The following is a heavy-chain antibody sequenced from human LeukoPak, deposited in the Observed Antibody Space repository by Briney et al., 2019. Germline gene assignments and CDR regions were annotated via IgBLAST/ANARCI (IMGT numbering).Heavy chain of an antibody. D-gene: IGHD1-26*01. CDR3: ARDYSGSYYPYFDY. CDR1: GFTFINYW. CDR2: ISYDGSNK. V-gene: IGHV3-30-3*01. J-gene: IGHJ4*02. Sequence: GGSLRLSCAASGFTFINYWMGWVRQAPGKGLEWVAVISYDGSNKYYADSVKGRFTISRDNSKNTLYLQMNSLRAEDTAVYYCARDYSGSYYPYFDYWGQGTLVTASS.